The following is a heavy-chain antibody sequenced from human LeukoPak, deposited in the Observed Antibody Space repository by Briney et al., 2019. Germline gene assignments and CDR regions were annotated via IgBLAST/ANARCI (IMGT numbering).Heavy chain of an antibody. J-gene: IGHJ4*02. CDR2: IRNDRIT. Sequence: GGPLRLFFVLSGLTFSDAWMSWFRQAPGKGLEWVGRIRNDRITDYAAPVQGRFSISRDNSKNTFYLQMNSLRTEDTGMYFCTWMATIFTVDYWGQGTLVTVSS. CDR3: TWMATIFTVDY. CDR1: GLTFSDAW. V-gene: IGHV3-15*01. D-gene: IGHD5-12*01.